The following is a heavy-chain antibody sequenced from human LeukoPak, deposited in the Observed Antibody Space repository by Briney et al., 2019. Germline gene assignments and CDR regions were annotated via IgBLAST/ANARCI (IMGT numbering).Heavy chain of an antibody. V-gene: IGHV4-59*01. D-gene: IGHD3-9*01. Sequence: KPSETLSLTSTDSGGSISSYNWSWIRQPPGKRRGWIGYISYSGGTNYNPSLKSRATISVDTSKNQFSLKLSSVTAADTAVYYCARAPFDYDILTGANYYYYYMDVWGEGTTVTVSS. CDR1: GGSISSYN. J-gene: IGHJ6*03. CDR3: ARAPFDYDILTGANYYYYYMDV. CDR2: ISYSGGT.